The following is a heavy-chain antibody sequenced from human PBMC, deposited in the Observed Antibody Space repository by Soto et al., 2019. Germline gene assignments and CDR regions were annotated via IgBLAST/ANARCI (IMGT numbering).Heavy chain of an antibody. CDR3: ASSSDCSGGSCYVNFQH. D-gene: IGHD2-15*01. J-gene: IGHJ1*01. Sequence: SVKVSCKASGGTFSSYTISWVRQAPGQGLEWMGRIIPILGIANYAQKFQGRVTITADKSTSTAYMELSSLRSEDTAVYYCASSSDCSGGSCYVNFQHWGQGTLVTVSS. CDR1: GGTFSSYT. CDR2: IIPILGIA. V-gene: IGHV1-69*02.